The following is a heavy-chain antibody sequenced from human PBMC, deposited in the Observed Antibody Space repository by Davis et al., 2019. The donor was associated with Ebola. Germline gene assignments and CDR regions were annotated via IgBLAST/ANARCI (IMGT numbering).Heavy chain of an antibody. V-gene: IGHV3-23*05. CDR1: GFTFSTYV. J-gene: IGHJ4*02. CDR2: VTTTGTK. D-gene: IGHD1-26*01. Sequence: GESLKISCAASGFTFSTYVMSWVRQAPGKGLEWVSGVTTTGTKYYTDSVKGRFTISRDNSKNTLYLQMNSLRDEDTAIYYCANSGRWERPHYQDYWGQGTLVTVSS. CDR3: ANSGRWERPHYQDY.